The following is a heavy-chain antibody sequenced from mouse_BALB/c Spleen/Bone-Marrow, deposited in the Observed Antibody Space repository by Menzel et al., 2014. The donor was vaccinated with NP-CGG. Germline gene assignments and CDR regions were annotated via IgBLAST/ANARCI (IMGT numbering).Heavy chain of an antibody. J-gene: IGHJ3*01. CDR1: GFSLTSYG. V-gene: IGHV2-3*01. Sequence: AKLQESGPGLVAPSQSLSITCTVSGFSLTSYGVSWVRQPPGKGLEWLGVIWGAGSTNYHSALISGLSISKDNSKSQVFLKLNSLQTDDTAAYYCAKGEPYLAWFAYRGQGTLVTVSA. CDR2: IWGAGST. D-gene: IGHD5-1*01. CDR3: AKGEPYLAWFAY.